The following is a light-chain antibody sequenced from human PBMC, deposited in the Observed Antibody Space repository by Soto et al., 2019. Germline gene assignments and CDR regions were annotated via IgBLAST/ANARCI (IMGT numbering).Light chain of an antibody. Sequence: QSALTQPASVSGSPGQSITISCTGTSSDVGSYDLVSWYQQHPGKAPKLMIYEANKRPSGVSFRFSGAKSGSTASLTISGLQAEDEATYYCCSYAGSSSVFGGGTKVTVL. J-gene: IGLJ3*02. V-gene: IGLV2-23*01. CDR1: SSDVGSYDL. CDR2: EAN. CDR3: CSYAGSSSV.